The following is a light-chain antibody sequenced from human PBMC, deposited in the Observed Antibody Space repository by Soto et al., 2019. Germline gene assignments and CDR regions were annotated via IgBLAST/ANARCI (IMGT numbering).Light chain of an antibody. CDR1: SSDVGGYKS. CDR3: SSYTTSSTLV. V-gene: IGLV2-14*01. CDR2: EVT. Sequence: QSALTQPASVSGSPGQSITIACTGTSSDVGGYKSVSWFQQHPGKAPKLIIYEVTNRPSGVSPRFSGSKSGNTASLTSSGRQAQDESEYYCSSYTTSSTLVFGGGTKLTVL. J-gene: IGLJ3*02.